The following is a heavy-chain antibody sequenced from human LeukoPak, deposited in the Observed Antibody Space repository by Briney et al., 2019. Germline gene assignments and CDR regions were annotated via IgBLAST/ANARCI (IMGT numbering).Heavy chain of an antibody. Sequence: GGSLRLSCAATGFTFSNYAMSWVRQAPGKGLEWVSSITGSGVGTHYADSVKGRFTISRDNSKNALYLQMYNLRVEDTAVYYCARNRLASDSWGQGTLVTVSS. J-gene: IGHJ4*02. CDR1: GFTFSNYA. CDR3: ARNRLASDS. CDR2: ITGSGVGT. V-gene: IGHV3-23*01.